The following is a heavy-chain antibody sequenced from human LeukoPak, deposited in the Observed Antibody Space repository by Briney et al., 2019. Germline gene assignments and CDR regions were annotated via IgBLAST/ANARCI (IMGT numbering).Heavy chain of an antibody. CDR3: AKDSFTVVRGVGSDDGFAV. CDR1: GFTFATYG. Sequence: GGSLRLSCAASGFTFATYGMSWVRQAPGKGLEWVSVVGDSADTTHYADSVKGRFFISRDNSKNTVHLQMNSLRAEDTAVYYCAKDSFTVVRGVGSDDGFAVWAKGQWSPSLQ. D-gene: IGHD3-10*01. V-gene: IGHV3-23*01. J-gene: IGHJ3*01. CDR2: VGDSADTT.